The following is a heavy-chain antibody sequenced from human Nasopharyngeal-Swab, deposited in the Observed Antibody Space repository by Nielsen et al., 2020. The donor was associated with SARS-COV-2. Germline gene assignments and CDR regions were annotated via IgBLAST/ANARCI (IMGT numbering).Heavy chain of an antibody. CDR1: GYTFSSYA. CDR3: AKVRFSMYFFDMDV. Sequence: ESLKISCAASGYTFSSYAMNWVRQAPGKGLEWVSTSASDDNTFYADSVKGRFTISRDKSKSTVHLQMNSLRAEDTAVYFCAKVRFSMYFFDMDVWGQGTTVTVSS. CDR2: SASDDNT. D-gene: IGHD3-3*01. V-gene: IGHV3-23*01. J-gene: IGHJ6*03.